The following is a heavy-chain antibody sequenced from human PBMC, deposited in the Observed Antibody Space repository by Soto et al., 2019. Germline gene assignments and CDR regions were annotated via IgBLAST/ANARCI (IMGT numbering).Heavy chain of an antibody. CDR1: GFTFSSYA. V-gene: IGHV3-23*01. CDR3: AKDRLLRFSGVDWFDP. J-gene: IGHJ5*02. D-gene: IGHD3-3*01. Sequence: SLRLSCAASGFTFSSYAMSWVRQAPGKGLEWVSAISGSGGSTYYADSVKGRFTISRDNSKNTLYLQMNSLRAEDTAVYYCAKDRLLRFSGVDWFDPWGQGTLVTVSS. CDR2: ISGSGGST.